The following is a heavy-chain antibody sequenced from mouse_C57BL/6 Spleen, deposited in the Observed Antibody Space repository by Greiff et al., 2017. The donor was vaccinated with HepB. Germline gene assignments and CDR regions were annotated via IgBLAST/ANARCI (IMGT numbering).Heavy chain of an antibody. CDR1: GYTFTSYW. Sequence: VQLQQPGAELVMPGASVKLSCKASGYTFTSYWMHWVKQRPGQGLEWIGEIDPSDSYTNYNQKFKGKATLTVDTSSSTAYMQLSSLTSEDSAVYYCARWLLDYWGQGTTLTVSS. CDR2: IDPSDSYT. CDR3: ARWLLDY. D-gene: IGHD2-3*01. V-gene: IGHV1-69*01. J-gene: IGHJ2*01.